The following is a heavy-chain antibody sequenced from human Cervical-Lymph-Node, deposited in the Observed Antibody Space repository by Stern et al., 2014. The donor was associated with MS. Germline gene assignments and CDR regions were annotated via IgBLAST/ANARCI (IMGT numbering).Heavy chain of an antibody. CDR3: ARIPPGEPPDYYYYYGLDV. V-gene: IGHV1-2*06. CDR1: GYTFTGYY. J-gene: IGHJ6*02. CDR2: INPNSGGT. D-gene: IGHD3-16*01. Sequence: GQLVQSGAEVKKPGASVKVSCKASGYTFTGYYIHWVRQAPGQGLEWMGRINPNSGGTNAAQKLQGRVAMTSDTSISTAYMELSSLRSGDTAVYYCARIPPGEPPDYYYYYGLDVWGQGTTVTVSS.